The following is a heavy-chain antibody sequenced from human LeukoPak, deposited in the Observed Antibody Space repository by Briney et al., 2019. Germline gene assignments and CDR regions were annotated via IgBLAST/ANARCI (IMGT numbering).Heavy chain of an antibody. D-gene: IGHD4-23*01. CDR1: GFTFSSYG. CDR3: TRGTNDYGGIERKKPFDY. V-gene: IGHV3-30-3*01. CDR2: ISYDGSNK. J-gene: IGHJ4*02. Sequence: GGSLRLSCAASGFTFSSYGMHWVRQAPGKGLEWVAVISYDGSNKYYVHSVKGRFTISRDNSKNTLYLQMSSLRAEDTAVYYCTRGTNDYGGIERKKPFDYWGQGTLVTVS.